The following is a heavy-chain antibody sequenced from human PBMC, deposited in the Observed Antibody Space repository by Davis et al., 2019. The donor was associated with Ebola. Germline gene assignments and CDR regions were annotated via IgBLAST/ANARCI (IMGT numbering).Heavy chain of an antibody. Sequence: HSQTLSLTCAVSGDSVSISSGGYNWIRQSPSRGLEWLGRTYYNSKWYNDYAVYLKSRININPDTSQNQVSLQLSSVTPEDTAVYYCARGWLRGYLDSWGQGILVTVSS. CDR1: GDSVSISSGG. J-gene: IGHJ4*02. CDR2: TYYNSKWYN. V-gene: IGHV6-1*01. CDR3: ARGWLRGYLDS. D-gene: IGHD5-12*01.